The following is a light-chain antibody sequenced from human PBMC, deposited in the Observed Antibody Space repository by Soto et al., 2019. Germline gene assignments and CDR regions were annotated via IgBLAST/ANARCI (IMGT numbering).Light chain of an antibody. CDR2: LNYDGSH. Sequence: QLVLTQSPSASASLGASVKLTCTLSTGHNTYAIAWHQQQPKKGPRYLMKLNYDGSHSEGDGIPDRFSGSSSGAERYLTISSLQSDDEADYYCQTWGSDIVIFGGGTKLTVL. V-gene: IGLV4-69*01. CDR3: QTWGSDIVI. J-gene: IGLJ2*01. CDR1: TGHNTYA.